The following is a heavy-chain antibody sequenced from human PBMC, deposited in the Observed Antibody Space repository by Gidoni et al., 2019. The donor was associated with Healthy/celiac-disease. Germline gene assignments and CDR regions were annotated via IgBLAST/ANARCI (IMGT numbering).Heavy chain of an antibody. V-gene: IGHV3-23*01. D-gene: IGHD6-13*01. CDR3: VLAGIGFYWFDY. Sequence: EVQLLESGGGLAQPGGSLRLPCAASGFPFSSYAMSWVRQVPGKGLEWVSAISGSGGSTYYADSVKGRFTISRDNSKNTLYLQMNSVRAEDTAVYYCVLAGIGFYWFDYWGQGTLVTVSS. J-gene: IGHJ4*02. CDR1: GFPFSSYA. CDR2: ISGSGGST.